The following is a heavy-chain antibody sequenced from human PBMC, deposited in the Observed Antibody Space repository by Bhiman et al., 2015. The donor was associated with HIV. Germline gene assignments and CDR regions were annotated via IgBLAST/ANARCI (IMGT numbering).Heavy chain of an antibody. CDR1: GFTFSSYA. J-gene: IGHJ6*02. V-gene: IGHV3-30-3*01. CDR2: ISYDGSNK. D-gene: IGHD6-6*01. CDR3: ARDREAAPLTYFYGMDV. Sequence: QVQLVESGGGVVQPGRSLRLSCAASGFTFSSYAMHWVRQAPGKGLEWVAVISYDGSNKYYADSVKGRFTISRDNSKNTLYLQMNSLRAEDTAVYYCARDREAAPLTYFYGMDVWGQGTTVTVSS.